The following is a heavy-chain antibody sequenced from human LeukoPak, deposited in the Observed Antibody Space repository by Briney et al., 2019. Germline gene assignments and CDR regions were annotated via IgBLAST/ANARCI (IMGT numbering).Heavy chain of an antibody. CDR1: GFTFSSYE. CDR2: ISSSGSTI. D-gene: IGHD6-13*01. Sequence: GGSLRLSCAASGFTFSSYEMNCVRQAPGKGLEWVSYISSSGSTIYYADSVKGRFTISRDNAKNSLYLQMNSLRAEDTAVYYCARGTQLDYYGMDVWGKGTTVTVSS. J-gene: IGHJ6*04. CDR3: ARGTQLDYYGMDV. V-gene: IGHV3-48*03.